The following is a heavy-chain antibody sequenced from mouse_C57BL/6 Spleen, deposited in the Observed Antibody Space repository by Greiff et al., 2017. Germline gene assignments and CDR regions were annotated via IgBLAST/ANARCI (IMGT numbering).Heavy chain of an antibody. D-gene: IGHD4-1*01. CDR2: ISSGGSYT. J-gene: IGHJ1*03. Sequence: VQLKESGGDLVKPGGSLKLSCAASGFTFSSYGMSWVRQTPDKRLEWVATISSGGSYTYYPDSVKGRFTISRDNAKNTLYLQMSSLKSEDTAMYYCARGTGTNWYFDVWGTGTTVTVSS. CDR3: ARGTGTNWYFDV. V-gene: IGHV5-6*01. CDR1: GFTFSSYG.